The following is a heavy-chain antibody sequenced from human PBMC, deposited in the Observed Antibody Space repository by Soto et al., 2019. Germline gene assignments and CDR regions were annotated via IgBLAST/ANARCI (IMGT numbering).Heavy chain of an antibody. V-gene: IGHV1-2*02. D-gene: IGHD1-26*01. CDR3: ARDFTTRSYSVDV. Sequence: QAQLVQSGAEVKKPGASVKVSCKASGYTFTGAYIHWVRQDPGQGLEWMGCINPNSGGTEFAQKFQGRVTVTRDTSITTVYMEMNRLRSDDTGVYYCARDFTTRSYSVDVWGQGTALTVSS. CDR1: GYTFTGAY. J-gene: IGHJ6*02. CDR2: INPNSGGT.